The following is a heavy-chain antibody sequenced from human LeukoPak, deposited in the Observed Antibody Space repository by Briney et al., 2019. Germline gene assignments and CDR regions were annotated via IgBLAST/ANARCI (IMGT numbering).Heavy chain of an antibody. CDR1: GYNFSGHW. V-gene: IGHV3-7*01. J-gene: IGHJ4*02. Sequence: GGSLRLSCAASGYNFSGHWMSWVRQAPGKGLEWVANINQGGSDKYYVDSVKGRFTISRDNANNLLYLQMNSLRGEDTAVYYCTRDRSRAEDDWGQGTLVTVSS. CDR3: TRDRSRAEDD. CDR2: INQGGSDK. D-gene: IGHD1-14*01.